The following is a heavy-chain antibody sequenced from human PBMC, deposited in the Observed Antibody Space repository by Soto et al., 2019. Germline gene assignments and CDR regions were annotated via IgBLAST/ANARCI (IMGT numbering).Heavy chain of an antibody. J-gene: IGHJ4*02. D-gene: IGHD5-12*01. CDR2: IYYSGST. V-gene: IGHV4-39*07. CDR1: GGSISSSSYY. Sequence: PSETLSLTCTVSGGSISSSSYYWGWIRQPPGKGLEWIGSIYYSGSTYYNPSLKSRLTISVDTSKNQSSLKLSSVTSADTAVYYCARGHRDGYRSGSLDSWGRGTLVTVSS. CDR3: ARGHRDGYRSGSLDS.